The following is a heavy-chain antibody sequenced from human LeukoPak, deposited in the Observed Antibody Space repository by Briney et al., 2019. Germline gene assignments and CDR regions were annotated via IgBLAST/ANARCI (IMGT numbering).Heavy chain of an antibody. D-gene: IGHD3-3*01. V-gene: IGHV3-23*01. CDR2: ISGSGGST. CDR3: AKSKDYDPLSYYFDY. CDR1: GFTFSSYA. Sequence: GGSLRLSCAASGFTFSSYAMSWVRQAPGKGLEWVSAISGSGGSTYYADSVKGRFTISRDNSKNTLYLQMNSLRGEDTAVYYCAKSKDYDPLSYYFDYWGQGTLVTVSS. J-gene: IGHJ4*02.